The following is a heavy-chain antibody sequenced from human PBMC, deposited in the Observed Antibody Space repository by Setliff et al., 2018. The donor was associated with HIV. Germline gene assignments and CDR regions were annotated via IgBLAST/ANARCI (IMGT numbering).Heavy chain of an antibody. J-gene: IGHJ5*02. D-gene: IGHD2-2*01. CDR1: GYPFNVYY. V-gene: IGHV1-2*02. Sequence: ASVKVSCKTSGYPFNVYYIHWVRQAPGQGLEWMGWINPNSGGTNYAQKFQGRVTMTRDTSISTAYMELSRLRSDGTAVYYCARDQGRVVPAAINWFDPWGQGTLVTVSS. CDR2: INPNSGGT. CDR3: ARDQGRVVPAAINWFDP.